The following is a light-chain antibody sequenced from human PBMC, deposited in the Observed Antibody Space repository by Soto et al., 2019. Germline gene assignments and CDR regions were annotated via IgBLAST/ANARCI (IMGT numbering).Light chain of an antibody. J-gene: IGLJ2*01. CDR1: NIGTKN. V-gene: IGLV3-21*04. Sequence: SYELTQPPSVSVAPGETARIPCGGNNIGTKNVHWYQQKPGQAPVLVIYYDDDRPSEIPERFSGSNSGNAATLTISRVEAGDEADYYYQVWADISDRVVFGGGTKLTVL. CDR2: YDD. CDR3: QVWADISDRVV.